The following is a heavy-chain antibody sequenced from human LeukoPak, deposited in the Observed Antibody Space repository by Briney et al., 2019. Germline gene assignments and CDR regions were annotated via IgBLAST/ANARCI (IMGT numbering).Heavy chain of an antibody. CDR3: ARGMDSSGYFHDAFDI. CDR1: GYTFTSYG. D-gene: IGHD3-22*01. CDR2: ISAYNGNT. J-gene: IGHJ3*02. Sequence: GASVKVSCKASGYTFTSYGISWVRQAPGQGLEWMGWISAYNGNTNYAQKLQGRVTMTTDTSTSTAYMELRSLRSDDTAVYYCARGMDSSGYFHDAFDIWGQGTIVTVSS. V-gene: IGHV1-18*01.